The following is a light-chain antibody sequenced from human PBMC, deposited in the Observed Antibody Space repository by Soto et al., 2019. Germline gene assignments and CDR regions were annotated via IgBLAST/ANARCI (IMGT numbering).Light chain of an antibody. Sequence: DIQMTQFPSTLSASVEDRVTITCRASESISSWLAWYQQKPGKAPKILIYMETTLQRGVPSRLTCSGSGIEFTLTISRPQPDDFATYYCQESSLFPLTFGGGTMVEIK. J-gene: IGKJ4*01. CDR3: QESSLFPLT. CDR2: MET. CDR1: ESISSW. V-gene: IGKV1-5*03.